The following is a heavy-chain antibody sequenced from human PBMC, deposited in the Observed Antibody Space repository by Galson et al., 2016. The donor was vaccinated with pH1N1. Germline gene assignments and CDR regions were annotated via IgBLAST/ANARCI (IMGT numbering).Heavy chain of an antibody. Sequence: LSLTCTVSGGCISTGGYYWSWIRQQPGKGLEWIGRMYTSGTTNYNPSLKSRVTISVDTSTNRFSLKLNSVTATDTAVYYCARARAPEYFDWLSYFDSWGQGTPVTVSS. J-gene: IGHJ4*02. D-gene: IGHD3-9*01. V-gene: IGHV4-61*02. CDR3: ARARAPEYFDWLSYFDS. CDR1: GGCISTGGYY. CDR2: MYTSGTT.